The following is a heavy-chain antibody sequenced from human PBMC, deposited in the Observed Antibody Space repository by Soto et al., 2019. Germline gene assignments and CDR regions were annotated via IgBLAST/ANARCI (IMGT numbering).Heavy chain of an antibody. CDR2: IYYSGST. D-gene: IGHD3-22*01. CDR3: ARGSFYDRSGDYYYGMDV. CDR1: GGSISSGDYY. J-gene: IGHJ6*02. Sequence: QVQLQESGPGLVKPSQTLSLTCTVSGGSISSGDYYWSWIRQPPGKGLEWIGYIYYSGSTYYNPSLKSRVTISVDTSKNQFSLKLSSVTAADTAVYYCARGSFYDRSGDYYYGMDVWGQGTTVTVSS. V-gene: IGHV4-30-4*01.